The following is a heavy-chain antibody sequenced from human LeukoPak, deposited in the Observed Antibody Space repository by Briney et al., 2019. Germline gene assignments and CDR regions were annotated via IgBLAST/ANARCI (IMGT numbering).Heavy chain of an antibody. CDR2: IYDSGST. J-gene: IGHJ4*02. CDR3: AREAMYSYGNNFDY. D-gene: IGHD5-18*01. V-gene: IGHV4-39*07. Sequence: PSETLSLTCTVSGGSIRSSYYYWGWIRQPPGKGLEWIGSIYDSGSTYYNPSLKSRVTISVDTSKNQFSLKLSSVTAADTAVYHCAREAMYSYGNNFDYWGQGTLVTVSS. CDR1: GGSIRSSYYY.